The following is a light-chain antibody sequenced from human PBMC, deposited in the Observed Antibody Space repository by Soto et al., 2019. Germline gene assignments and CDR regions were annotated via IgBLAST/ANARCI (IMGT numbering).Light chain of an antibody. J-gene: IGKJ1*01. CDR2: GAS. Sequence: EIVLTQSPGTLSLSPGERATLSCRASQSVRSNFLAWYQQKPGQAPRLLIYGASNRATGIPDRFSGSGSGKDFTLTTTRLEAEDFAMYYCQRYDSLRTFGQGTKV. V-gene: IGKV3-20*01. CDR1: QSVRSNF. CDR3: QRYDSLRT.